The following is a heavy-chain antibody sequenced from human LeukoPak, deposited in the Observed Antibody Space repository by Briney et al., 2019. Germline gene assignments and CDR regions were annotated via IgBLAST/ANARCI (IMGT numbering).Heavy chain of an antibody. V-gene: IGHV3-73*01. CDR1: ALTFSVSS. CDR3: TGNYYGSGSYADFDY. CDR2: IRSTANGYAT. Sequence: RGSLRPSCAAAALTFSVSSLHWDRHASGEVLEWDGRIRSTANGYATAYAATVKGRFTISRDDSKTTAYLQMDSLKTEDTAVYYCTGNYYGSGSYADFDYWGQGTLVTVSS. J-gene: IGHJ4*02. D-gene: IGHD3-10*01.